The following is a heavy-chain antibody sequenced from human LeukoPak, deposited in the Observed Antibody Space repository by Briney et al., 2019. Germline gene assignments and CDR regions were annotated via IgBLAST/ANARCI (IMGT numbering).Heavy chain of an antibody. CDR3: ARHFASGWYVHFDY. CDR2: IYYSGST. D-gene: IGHD6-19*01. J-gene: IGHJ4*02. Sequence: ASETLSLTCTVSGGSISSYYWSWIRQPPGKGLEWIGYIYYSGSTNYNPSLKSRVTISVDTSKNQFSLKLSSVTAADTAVYYCARHFASGWYVHFDYWGRGTLVTVSS. V-gene: IGHV4-59*08. CDR1: GGSISSYY.